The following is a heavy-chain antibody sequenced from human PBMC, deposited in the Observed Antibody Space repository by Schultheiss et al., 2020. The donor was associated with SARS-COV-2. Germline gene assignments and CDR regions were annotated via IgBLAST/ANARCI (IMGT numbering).Heavy chain of an antibody. CDR3: ASCSSTSCYEEYFQH. Sequence: GGSLRLSCAASGFTFSNAWMSWVRQAPGKGLEWVGRIKSKTDGGTTDYAAPVKGRFTISRDDSKNTLYLQMNSLRAEDTAVYYCASCSSTSCYEEYFQHWGQGTLVTVSS. J-gene: IGHJ1*01. V-gene: IGHV3-15*01. D-gene: IGHD2-2*01. CDR1: GFTFSNAW. CDR2: IKSKTDGGTT.